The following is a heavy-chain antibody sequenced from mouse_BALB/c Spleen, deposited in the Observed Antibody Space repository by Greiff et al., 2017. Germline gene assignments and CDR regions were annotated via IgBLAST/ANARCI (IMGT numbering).Heavy chain of an antibody. V-gene: IGHV1-7*01. Sequence: QVQLQQSGAELAKPGASVKMSCKASGFTFTSYWMHWVKQRPGQGLEWIGYINPSTGYTEYNQKFKDKATLTADKSSSTAYMQLSSLTSEDSAVYYCAGSRGNSDYAMAYWGQGTSVTVSS. D-gene: IGHD2-1*01. CDR3: AGSRGNSDYAMAY. CDR2: INPSTGYT. J-gene: IGHJ4*01. CDR1: GFTFTSYW.